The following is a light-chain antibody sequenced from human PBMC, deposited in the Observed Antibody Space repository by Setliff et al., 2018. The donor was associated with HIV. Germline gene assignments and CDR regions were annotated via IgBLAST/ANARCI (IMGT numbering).Light chain of an antibody. V-gene: IGLV2-23*02. CDR3: CSYADTSTFTYV. J-gene: IGLJ1*01. CDR1: SSDVGSYNF. Sequence: QSVLPQPASVSGSPGQSITISCTGTSSDVGSYNFVSWYQQHPGKAPKLMIYEVTKRPSGVSNRFSGSKSGNTASLTISGLQAEDEADYYCCSYADTSTFTYVFGTGTKVTVL. CDR2: EVT.